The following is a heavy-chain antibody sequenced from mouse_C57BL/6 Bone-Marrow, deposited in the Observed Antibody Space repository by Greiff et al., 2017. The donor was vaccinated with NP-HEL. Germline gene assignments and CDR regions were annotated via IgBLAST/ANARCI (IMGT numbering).Heavy chain of an antibody. CDR1: GYTFTSYW. J-gene: IGHJ4*01. CDR3: ARDWDGGGYAMDY. D-gene: IGHD4-1*01. CDR2: INPSNGGA. Sequence: VQLQQPGTELVKPGASVKLSCKASGYTFTSYWMHWVKQRPGQGLEWIGNINPSNGGANYNEKFKSKATLTVDKSSSTAYMQLSSLTSEDSAVYYCARDWDGGGYAMDYWGQGTSVTVSS. V-gene: IGHV1-53*01.